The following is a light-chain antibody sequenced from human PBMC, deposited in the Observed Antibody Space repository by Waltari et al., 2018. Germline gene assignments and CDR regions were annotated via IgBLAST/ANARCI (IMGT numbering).Light chain of an antibody. J-gene: IGKJ1*01. CDR2: GAS. CDR3: QHYVRLPAT. CDR1: QSVSRP. V-gene: IGKV3-20*01. Sequence: IVLTLSPGTLSLSPGESATLACRASQSVSRPLAWYQQKLGQAPKLLIYGASTRATGIPDRFTGSGSGTDFSLTISSLEPEEFAIYFCQHYVRLPATFGQGTKVEIK.